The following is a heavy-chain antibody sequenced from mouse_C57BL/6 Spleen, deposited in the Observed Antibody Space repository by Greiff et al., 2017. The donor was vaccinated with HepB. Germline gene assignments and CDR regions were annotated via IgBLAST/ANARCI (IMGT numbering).Heavy chain of an antibody. Sequence: EVKVVESGGGLVKPGGSLKLSCAASGFTFSSYTMSWVRQTPEKRLEWVATISGGGGNTYYPDNAKNTLYLQMSSLRSEDTALYYCARVNDGYSLYFDVWGTGTTVTVSS. V-gene: IGHV5-9*01. D-gene: IGHD2-3*01. CDR3: ARVNDGYSLYFDV. J-gene: IGHJ1*03. CDR1: GFTFSSYT. CDR2: ISGGGGNT.